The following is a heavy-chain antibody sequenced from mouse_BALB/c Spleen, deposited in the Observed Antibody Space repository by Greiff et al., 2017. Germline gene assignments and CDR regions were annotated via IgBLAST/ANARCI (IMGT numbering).Heavy chain of an antibody. CDR1: GYTFTSYW. CDR3: TRWSGNYVGAMDY. V-gene: IGHV1S22*01. D-gene: IGHD2-1*01. Sequence: LQQPGSELVRPGASVKLSCKASGYTFTSYWMHWVKQRPGQGLEWIGNIYPGSGSTNYDEKFKSKATLTVDTSSSTAYMQLSSLTSEDSAVYYCTRWSGNYVGAMDYWGQGTSVTVSS. J-gene: IGHJ4*01. CDR2: IYPGSGST.